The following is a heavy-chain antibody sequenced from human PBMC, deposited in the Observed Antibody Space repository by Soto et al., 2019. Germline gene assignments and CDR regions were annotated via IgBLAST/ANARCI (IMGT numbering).Heavy chain of an antibody. CDR2: VTDSGGST. CDR1: GFTFRNFV. CDR3: AKDRPVASAGAYDY. Sequence: EVQVLDSGGGLVQPGGSLRLSCTASGFTFRNFVMSWVRQAPGKGLEWVSTVTDSGGSTYYADSVKGRFTISRDNSKNTLYLQMNSLRAEDTAVYYCAKDRPVASAGAYDYWGQGTLVTVSS. J-gene: IGHJ4*02. V-gene: IGHV3-23*01. D-gene: IGHD6-13*01.